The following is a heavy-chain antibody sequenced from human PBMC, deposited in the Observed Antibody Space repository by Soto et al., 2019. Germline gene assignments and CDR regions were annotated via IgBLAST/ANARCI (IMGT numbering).Heavy chain of an antibody. J-gene: IGHJ4*02. CDR2: IYYSGST. Sequence: SETLSLTCTVSGGSISSSSYYWCWIRQPPGKGLEWIGSIYYSGSTYYNPSLKSRVTISVDTSKSQFSLKLSSVTAADTAVYYCARHVGDGSYAMLGYWGQGTLVTVSS. D-gene: IGHD3-16*01. CDR3: ARHVGDGSYAMLGY. CDR1: GGSISSSSYY. V-gene: IGHV4-39*01.